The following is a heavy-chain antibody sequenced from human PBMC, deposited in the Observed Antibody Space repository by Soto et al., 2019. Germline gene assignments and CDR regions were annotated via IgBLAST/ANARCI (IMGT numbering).Heavy chain of an antibody. D-gene: IGHD3-22*01. CDR1: GGSVSSGSHY. V-gene: IGHV4-61*01. J-gene: IGHJ5*02. Sequence: SETLSLTCTVSGGSVSSGSHYWSWIRQPPGKGLEWIGYIYYSGSTNYNPSLKSRVTISVDTSKNQFSLKLSSVTAADTAVYYCARELGLYYYDSSGYLPPTNNWFDPWGQGTLVTVSS. CDR3: ARELGLYYYDSSGYLPPTNNWFDP. CDR2: IYYSGST.